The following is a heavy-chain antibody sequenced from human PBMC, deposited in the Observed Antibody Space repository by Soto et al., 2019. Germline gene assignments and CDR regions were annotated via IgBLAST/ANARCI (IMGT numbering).Heavy chain of an antibody. J-gene: IGHJ4*02. V-gene: IGHV4-39*01. CDR3: ARQRTTVVTQAYFDH. CDR1: GESISSSSYY. Sequence: SETLSLTCIVSGESISSSSYYWGWIRQPPGKGLEWIGSIYYSGRTYYNPSFKSRVAISIDTSKNQFSLKLSSVTATDTAVYYCARQRTTVVTQAYFDHWGQGALVTVSS. CDR2: IYYSGRT. D-gene: IGHD2-21*02.